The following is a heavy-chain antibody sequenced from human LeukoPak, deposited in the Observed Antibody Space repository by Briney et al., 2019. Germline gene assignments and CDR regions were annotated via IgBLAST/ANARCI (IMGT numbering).Heavy chain of an antibody. D-gene: IGHD5-12*01. CDR2: IHSGGTT. CDR3: ARDSDSGYGPFAS. J-gene: IGHJ4*02. CDR1: GFTVSNNY. V-gene: IGHV3-53*01. Sequence: GGSPRLSCAASGFTVSNNYMCWVRQPPGKGLEWVSVIHSGGTTNYADSVQGRFTISRDNSETTVYLHMNSLRAEDTAVYYCARDSDSGYGPFASWGQGTLVTVSS.